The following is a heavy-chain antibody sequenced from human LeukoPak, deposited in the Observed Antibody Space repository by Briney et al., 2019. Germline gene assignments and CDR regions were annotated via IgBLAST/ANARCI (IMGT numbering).Heavy chain of an antibody. CDR1: GGSLSSYY. CDR2: IYTSGST. Sequence: SETLSLTCTVSGGSLSSYYWSWIRQPAGKGLEWIGRIYTSGSTNYNPSLKSRVTMSVDTSKNQFSLKLSSVTAADTAVYYCARGGDCTNGVCSYYYYYYMDVWGKGTTVTVSS. CDR3: ARGGDCTNGVCSYYYYYYMDV. V-gene: IGHV4-4*07. J-gene: IGHJ6*03. D-gene: IGHD2-8*01.